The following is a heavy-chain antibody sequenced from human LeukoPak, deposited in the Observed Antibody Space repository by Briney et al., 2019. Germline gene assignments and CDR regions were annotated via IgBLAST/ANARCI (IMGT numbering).Heavy chain of an antibody. CDR1: GFTFSSYE. Sequence: PGGSLRLSCAASGFTFSSYEMNWVRQAPGKGLEWVSYISSSGSTIYYADSVKGRFTISRDNAKSSLYLQMNSLRAEDTAVYYCATLKAYCGGDCYSGRNDYWGQGTLVTVSS. D-gene: IGHD2-21*02. CDR3: ATLKAYCGGDCYSGRNDY. V-gene: IGHV3-48*03. J-gene: IGHJ4*02. CDR2: ISSSGSTI.